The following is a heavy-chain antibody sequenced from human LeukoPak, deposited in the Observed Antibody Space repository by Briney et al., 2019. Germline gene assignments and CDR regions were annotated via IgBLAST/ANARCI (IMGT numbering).Heavy chain of an antibody. Sequence: GFLRLSRAASGFTFSSYWMSWVRPAPGKGLGWVSVIYSGGSTYYADSVKGRFTISRDNSKNTLYLQMNSLRAEDTTVYYCARGGYSGWYWFDPWGQGTLVTVSS. V-gene: IGHV3-53*01. J-gene: IGHJ5*02. D-gene: IGHD6-19*01. CDR2: IYSGGST. CDR1: GFTFSSYW. CDR3: ARGGYSGWYWFDP.